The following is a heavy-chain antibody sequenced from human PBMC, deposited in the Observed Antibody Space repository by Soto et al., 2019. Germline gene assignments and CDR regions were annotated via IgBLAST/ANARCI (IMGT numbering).Heavy chain of an antibody. Sequence: SVKVSCKASGGTFSSYTISWVRQAPGQGLEWMGRIIPILGIANYAQKFQGRVTITADKSTSTAYMELSSLRSEDTAVYYCALDFWSGYYIGNFDYWGQGTLVTVSS. J-gene: IGHJ4*02. CDR2: IIPILGIA. D-gene: IGHD3-3*01. CDR3: ALDFWSGYYIGNFDY. V-gene: IGHV1-69*02. CDR1: GGTFSSYT.